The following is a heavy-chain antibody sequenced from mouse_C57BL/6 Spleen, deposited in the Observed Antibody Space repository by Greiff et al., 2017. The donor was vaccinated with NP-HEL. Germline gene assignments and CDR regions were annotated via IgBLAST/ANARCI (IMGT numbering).Heavy chain of an antibody. CDR2: IDPSDSET. V-gene: IGHV1-52*01. J-gene: IGHJ2*01. D-gene: IGHD1-1*01. CDR1: GYTFTSYW. CDR3: AREGGYGSPFDY. Sequence: QVQLKQPGAELVRPGSSVKLSCKASGYTFTSYWMHWVKQRPIQGLEWIGNIDPSDSETHYNQKFKDKATLTVDKSSSTAYMQLSSLTSEDSAVYYCAREGGYGSPFDYWGQGTTLTVSS.